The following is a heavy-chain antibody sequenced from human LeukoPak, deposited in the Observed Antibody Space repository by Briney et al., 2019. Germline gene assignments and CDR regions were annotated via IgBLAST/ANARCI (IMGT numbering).Heavy chain of an antibody. V-gene: IGHV3-43*01. CDR1: GFTFDDYT. Sequence: GGSLRLSCAASGFTFDDYTMHWVRQAPGKGLEWVSLISWDGGSTYYADSVKGRFTISRDNSKNSLYLQMNNLRTEDTALYYCAKDMKDSSGLAFTGFDYWGQGTLVTVSS. CDR2: ISWDGGST. J-gene: IGHJ4*02. CDR3: AKDMKDSSGLAFTGFDY. D-gene: IGHD3-22*01.